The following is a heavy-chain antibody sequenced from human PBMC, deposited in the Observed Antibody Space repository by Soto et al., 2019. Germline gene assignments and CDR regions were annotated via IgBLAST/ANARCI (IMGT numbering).Heavy chain of an antibody. CDR3: ARLHIVVVTAKYNWFDP. D-gene: IGHD2-21*02. J-gene: IGHJ5*02. CDR1: GGSFSGYY. V-gene: IGHV4-34*01. CDR2: INHSGST. Sequence: SETLSLTCAVYGGSFSGYYWSWIRQPPGKGLEWIGEINHSGSTNYNPSLKSRVTISVDTSKNQFSLKLSSVTAADTAVYYCARLHIVVVTAKYNWFDPWGQGTLVTVSS.